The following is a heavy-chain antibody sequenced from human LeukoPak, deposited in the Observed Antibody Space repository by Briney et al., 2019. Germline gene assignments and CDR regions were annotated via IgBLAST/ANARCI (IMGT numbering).Heavy chain of an antibody. CDR1: GFTFSTYA. CDR2: ISGSGGST. Sequence: PGGSLRHSCAAAGFTFSTYAMTWVRQAPGKGLECVSAISGSGGSTYYAGSVKGRFTISRDNSKNTLYLQMNSLRAEDTAVYYCAKLRCSAVSCPYYFDYWGQGTLVTVSS. CDR3: AKLRCSAVSCPYYFDY. J-gene: IGHJ4*02. V-gene: IGHV3-23*01. D-gene: IGHD2-15*01.